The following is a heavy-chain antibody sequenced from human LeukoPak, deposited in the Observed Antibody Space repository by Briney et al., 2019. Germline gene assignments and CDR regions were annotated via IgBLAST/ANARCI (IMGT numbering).Heavy chain of an antibody. D-gene: IGHD3-3*02. J-gene: IGHJ3*02. V-gene: IGHV3-30*02. Sequence: GGSLRLSCTASGFTFGDYAMSWVRQAPGKGLEWVAFIRYDGSNKYYADSVKGRFTISRDNSKNTLYLQMNSLRAEDTAVYYCASPKAFLEWLTNDAFDIWGQGTMVTVSS. CDR3: ASPKAFLEWLTNDAFDI. CDR2: IRYDGSNK. CDR1: GFTFGDYA.